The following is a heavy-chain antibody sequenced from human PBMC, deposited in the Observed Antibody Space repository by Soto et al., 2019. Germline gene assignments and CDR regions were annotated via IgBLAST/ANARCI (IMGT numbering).Heavy chain of an antibody. CDR2: ISYDGSNK. J-gene: IGHJ4*02. CDR3: ARDLDY. V-gene: IGHV3-30-3*01. Sequence: GGSLRLSCAASGFTFSSYAMHWVRQAPGKGLEWVAVISYDGSNKYYADSVKGRFTISRDNSKNTLYLQMNSLRAEDTAVYYCARDLDYWGQGTLVTVSS. CDR1: GFTFSSYA.